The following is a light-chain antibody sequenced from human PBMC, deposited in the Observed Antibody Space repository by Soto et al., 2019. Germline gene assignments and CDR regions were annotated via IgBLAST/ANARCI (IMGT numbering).Light chain of an antibody. CDR2: DVS. CDR3: SSYTSSSTPSV. V-gene: IGLV2-14*01. Sequence: QSALTQPASVSGSPGQSITISCTGTSSDVGGYNYVSWYQQHPGKAHKLMIYDVSNRPSGVSNRFSGSKSGNTASLTISGLQAEDEADYYCSSYTSSSTPSVFGTGTKVTVL. CDR1: SSDVGGYNY. J-gene: IGLJ1*01.